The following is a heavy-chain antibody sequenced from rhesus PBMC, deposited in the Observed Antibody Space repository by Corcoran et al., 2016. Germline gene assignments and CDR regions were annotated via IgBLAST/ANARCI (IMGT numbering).Heavy chain of an antibody. V-gene: IGHV4-122*02. CDR1: GYSISSGYY. CDR2: ITYSGST. J-gene: IGHJ6*01. D-gene: IGHD1-1-1*01. Sequence: QVQLQESGPGLVKPSETLSLTCAVSGYSISSGYYWSWIRQPPGKGLEGIGYITYSGSTNDNPSLKSLVTISRDTAKNQFSLKLSSVPAADTAVYYCARYRNYGLDAWGQGVVVTVSS. CDR3: ARYRNYGLDA.